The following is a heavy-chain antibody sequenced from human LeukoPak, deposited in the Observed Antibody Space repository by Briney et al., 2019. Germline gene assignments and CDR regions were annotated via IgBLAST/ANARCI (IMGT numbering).Heavy chain of an antibody. CDR3: AGGVGWVFDI. V-gene: IGHV3-7*01. Sequence: GESLRLSCAASGFTFSSYWMTWVRQAPGKGLEWVAIIKQDGSEEYYVGSVKGRFTISRDNAKNFLSLQLNSLRAEDTAVYYCAGGVGWVFDIWGRGTMVTVSS. CDR2: IKQDGSEE. D-gene: IGHD2-8*01. J-gene: IGHJ3*02. CDR1: GFTFSSYW.